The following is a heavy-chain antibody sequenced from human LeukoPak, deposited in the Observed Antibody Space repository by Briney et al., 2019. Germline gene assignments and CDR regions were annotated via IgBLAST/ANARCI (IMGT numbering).Heavy chain of an antibody. D-gene: IGHD3-10*01. CDR2: IYYSGST. Sequence: PSETLSLTCTASGGSISSYYWSWIRQPPGKGLEWIGYIYYSGSTNYNPSLKSRVTISVDTSKNQFSLKLSSVTAADTAVYYCARDLYRGSGSFNWFDPWGQGTLVTVSS. CDR1: GGSISSYY. J-gene: IGHJ5*02. V-gene: IGHV4-59*01. CDR3: ARDLYRGSGSFNWFDP.